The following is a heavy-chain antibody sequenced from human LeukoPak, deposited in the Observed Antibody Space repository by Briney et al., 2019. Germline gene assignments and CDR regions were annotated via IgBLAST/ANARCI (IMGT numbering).Heavy chain of an antibody. V-gene: IGHV3-7*01. J-gene: IGHJ4*02. CDR2: IKQDGSEK. Sequence: GGSLRLSCAASGFTFSSYWMSWVRQAPGKGLEWVANIKQDGSEKYYVDSVKGRFTISRDNAKNSLYLQMNSLRAEDTAVYYCARAGLLPRWLQPVPYFDYWGQGTLVTVSS. D-gene: IGHD5-24*01. CDR1: GFTFSSYW. CDR3: ARAGLLPRWLQPVPYFDY.